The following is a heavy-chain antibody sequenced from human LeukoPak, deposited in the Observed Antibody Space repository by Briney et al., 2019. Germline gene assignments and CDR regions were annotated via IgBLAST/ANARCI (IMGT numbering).Heavy chain of an antibody. CDR1: GYTFTDYY. J-gene: IGHJ6*03. CDR2: INPNSGGT. V-gene: IGHV1-2*02. CDR3: ARDRDYYYYMDV. Sequence: ASVKVSCKASGYTFTDYYMHWVRQAPGQGLEWMGWINPNSGGTNYAQKFQGRVTMTRDTSISTAYMELSRLRSDDTAVYYCARDRDYYYYMDVWGKGTTVTVSS.